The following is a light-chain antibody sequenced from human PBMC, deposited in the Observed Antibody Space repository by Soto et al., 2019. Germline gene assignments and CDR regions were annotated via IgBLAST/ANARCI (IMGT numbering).Light chain of an antibody. CDR1: QGISSY. Sequence: DIQLTQSPSFLSASVGDRVTITCRASQGISSYLAWFQQKPGRATKLLVYAASTLQSGVPSRFSGSGSGTEFTLTISSLQPEDFATYYCQQRKDYPLTFGGGTKVEIK. J-gene: IGKJ4*01. CDR3: QQRKDYPLT. V-gene: IGKV1-9*01. CDR2: AAS.